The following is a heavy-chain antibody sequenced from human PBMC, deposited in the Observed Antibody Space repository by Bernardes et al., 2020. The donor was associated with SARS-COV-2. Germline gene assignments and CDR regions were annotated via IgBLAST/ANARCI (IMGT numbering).Heavy chain of an antibody. CDR3: ARITAAAATTDY. D-gene: IGHD6-13*01. Sequence: PTLVKPTQTLTLTCTFSGFSLSTSGMCVSWIRQPPGKALEWLARIDWDDDKYYATSLRTRLTISKDTSKNQVVLTMTNMDPMDTATYFCARITAAAATTDYWGQGTLVTVSS. V-gene: IGHV2-70*11. CDR1: GFSLSTSGMC. CDR2: IDWDDDK. J-gene: IGHJ4*02.